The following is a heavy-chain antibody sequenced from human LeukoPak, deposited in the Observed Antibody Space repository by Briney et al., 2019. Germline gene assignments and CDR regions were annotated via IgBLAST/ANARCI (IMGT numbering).Heavy chain of an antibody. V-gene: IGHV3-23*01. CDR2: ISGSGGST. J-gene: IGHJ4*02. D-gene: IGHD1-1*01. CDR1: GFTFSSYG. Sequence: GGTLRLSCAASGFTFSSYGMSWVRQAPGKGLEWVSAISGSGGSTYYADSVKGRFTISRDNSKNTLHLQMNSLRAEDTAVYYCAKVSGSAGTTSDYWGQGTLVTVSS. CDR3: AKVSGSAGTTSDY.